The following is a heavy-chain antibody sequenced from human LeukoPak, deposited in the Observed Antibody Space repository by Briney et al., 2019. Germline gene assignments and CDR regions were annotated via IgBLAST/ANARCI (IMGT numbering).Heavy chain of an antibody. V-gene: IGHV3-53*01. CDR2: LYSGGNT. D-gene: IGHD2-21*01. Sequence: PGGSLSLSCVASGVDANNNYMTWVRQAPGKGLEWVSILYSGGNTYYADSVKGRFRISRDNSKNTLYLQMNSLRAEDTAVYYCAKGLYRDWRQPAFAFDYWGQGSLVTVSS. J-gene: IGHJ4*02. CDR1: GVDANNNY. CDR3: AKGLYRDWRQPAFAFDY.